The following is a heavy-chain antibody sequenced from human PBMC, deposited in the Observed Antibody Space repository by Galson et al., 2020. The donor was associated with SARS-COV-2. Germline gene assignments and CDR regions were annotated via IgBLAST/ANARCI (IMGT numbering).Heavy chain of an antibody. D-gene: IGHD1-26*01. CDR2: ISYDGSNK. V-gene: IGHV3-30*04. J-gene: IGHJ4*02. Sequence: QLGESLKISCAASGFTFSSYAMHWVRQAPGKGLEWVAVISYDGSNKYYADSVKGRFTISRDNSKNTLYLQMNSLRAEDTAVYYCARDMSGSYYGGFDYWGQGTLVTVSS. CDR1: GFTFSSYA. CDR3: ARDMSGSYYGGFDY.